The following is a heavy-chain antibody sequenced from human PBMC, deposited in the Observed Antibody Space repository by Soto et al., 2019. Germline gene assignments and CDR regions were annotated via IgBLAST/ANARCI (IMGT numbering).Heavy chain of an antibody. D-gene: IGHD6-13*01. CDR3: ARAGSSVSLGSSWYDYYYYGMDV. CDR2: IIPIFGTA. V-gene: IGHV1-69*06. CDR1: GGTFSSYA. J-gene: IGHJ6*02. Sequence: SVKVSCKASGGTFSSYAISWVRQAPGQGLEWMGGIIPIFGTANYAQKFQGRVTITADKSTSTAYMELSSLRSEDTAVYYCARAGSSVSLGSSWYDYYYYGMDVWGQGTTVTVSS.